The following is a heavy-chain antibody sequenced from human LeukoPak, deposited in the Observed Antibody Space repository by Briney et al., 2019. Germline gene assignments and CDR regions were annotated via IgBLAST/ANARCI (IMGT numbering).Heavy chain of an antibody. V-gene: IGHV1-18*01. CDR1: GYTFTNYG. J-gene: IGHJ4*02. Sequence: ASVKVSCKASGYTFTNYGISWVRQAPGQGLEWMGWISAYNGNTNYAQKLQGRVTMTTDTSTSTAYMESRSLRSDDTAVYYCARLGYGGNWNDYWGQGTLVSVSS. CDR2: ISAYNGNT. CDR3: ARLGYGGNWNDY. D-gene: IGHD1-20*01.